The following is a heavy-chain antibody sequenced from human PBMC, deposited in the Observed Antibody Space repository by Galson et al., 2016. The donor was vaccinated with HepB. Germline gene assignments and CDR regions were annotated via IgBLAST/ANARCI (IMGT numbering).Heavy chain of an antibody. CDR3: ARDRRVITGYYYFDY. CDR1: GGSISSSNW. J-gene: IGHJ4*02. D-gene: IGHD1-20*01. Sequence: SETLSLTCAVSGGSISSSNWCSWVRQPPGKGLEWIGEIYHSGSTNYNPSLKSRVTISVDKSKNQFSLKLSSLTAADTAVYYCARDRRVITGYYYFDYWGQGTLVTVSS. V-gene: IGHV4-4*02. CDR2: IYHSGST.